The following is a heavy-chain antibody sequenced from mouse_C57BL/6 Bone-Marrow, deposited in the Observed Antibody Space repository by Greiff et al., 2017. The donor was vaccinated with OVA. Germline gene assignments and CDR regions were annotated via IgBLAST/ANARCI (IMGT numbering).Heavy chain of an antibody. D-gene: IGHD2-3*01. CDR1: GFNLKDDY. V-gene: IGHV14-4*01. Sequence: VQLQQSGAELVRPGASVTLSCTASGFNLKDDYMHWVKQRPEQGLEWIGWIDPENGDTEYASKFQGKATITADTSSNTAYLQLSSLTSEDTAVYYCTFYDGYYFWYFDVWGTGTTVTVSS. CDR2: IDPENGDT. CDR3: TFYDGYYFWYFDV. J-gene: IGHJ1*03.